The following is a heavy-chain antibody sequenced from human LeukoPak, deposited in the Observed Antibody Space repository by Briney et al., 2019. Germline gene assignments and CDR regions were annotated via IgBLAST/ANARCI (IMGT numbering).Heavy chain of an antibody. CDR2: ISAYNGNT. CDR3: ARGRVRWDYYGMDV. Sequence: ASVKVSCKASGYTFTSYGISWVRQAPGQGLEWMGWISAYNGNTNYAQKFQGRVTMTRNTSISTAYMELSSLRSEDTAVYYCARGRVRWDYYGMDVWGQGTTVTVSS. D-gene: IGHD3-10*01. CDR1: GYTFTSYG. V-gene: IGHV1-18*01. J-gene: IGHJ6*02.